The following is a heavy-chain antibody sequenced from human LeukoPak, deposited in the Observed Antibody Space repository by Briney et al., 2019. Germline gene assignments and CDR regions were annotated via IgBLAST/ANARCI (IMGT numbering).Heavy chain of an antibody. V-gene: IGHV3-33*08. CDR3: ARTPPHYYDSSGYNYYFDY. J-gene: IGHJ4*02. Sequence: GKSLRLSCEASGFTFSSYAMHWVRQAPGKGLEWVAVIWYDGSNKYYADSVKGRFTISRDNSKNTLYLQMNSLRAEDTAVYYCARTPPHYYDSSGYNYYFDYWGQGTLVTVSS. D-gene: IGHD3-22*01. CDR1: GFTFSSYA. CDR2: IWYDGSNK.